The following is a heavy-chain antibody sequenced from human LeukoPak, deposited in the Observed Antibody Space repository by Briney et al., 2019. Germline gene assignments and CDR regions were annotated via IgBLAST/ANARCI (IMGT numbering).Heavy chain of an antibody. J-gene: IGHJ4*02. CDR2: ISYDGSNK. CDR1: GFTFSSYA. Sequence: PGGSLRLSCAASGFTFSSYAMHWVRQAPGKGLEWVAVISYDGSNKYYADSVKGRFTISRDNSKNALYLQMNSLRAEDTAVYYCARDNSESPQPYGGPDYWGQGTLVTVSS. D-gene: IGHD4-17*01. CDR3: ARDNSESPQPYGGPDY. V-gene: IGHV3-30-3*01.